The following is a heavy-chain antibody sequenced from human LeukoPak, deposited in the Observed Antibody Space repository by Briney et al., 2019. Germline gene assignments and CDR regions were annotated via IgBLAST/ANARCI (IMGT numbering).Heavy chain of an antibody. CDR2: IYYSGST. CDR1: GGSISSSSYY. Sequence: PSETLSLTCTVSGGSISSSSYYWGWIRQPPGKGLEWIGSIYYSGSTYYNPSLKSRVTISVDTSKNQFSLKLSSVTAADTAVYYCARTHTTGGWVDYWGQGTLVTVSS. CDR3: ARTHTTGGWVDY. V-gene: IGHV4-39*01. D-gene: IGHD6-19*01. J-gene: IGHJ4*02.